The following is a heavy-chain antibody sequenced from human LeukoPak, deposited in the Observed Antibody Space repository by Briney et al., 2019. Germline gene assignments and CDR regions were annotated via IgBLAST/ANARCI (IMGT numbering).Heavy chain of an antibody. CDR3: ARGDTPHDRVPAGYYYYMDV. Sequence: PSETLSLTCTVSGGSISSGSYYWSWIRQPAGKGLEWIGRIYTSGSTNYNPSLKSRVTISVDTSKNQFSLKLSSVTAADTAVYYCARGDTPHDRVPAGYYYYMDVWGKGTTVTVSS. V-gene: IGHV4-61*02. CDR1: GGSISSGSYY. D-gene: IGHD2-2*01. CDR2: IYTSGST. J-gene: IGHJ6*03.